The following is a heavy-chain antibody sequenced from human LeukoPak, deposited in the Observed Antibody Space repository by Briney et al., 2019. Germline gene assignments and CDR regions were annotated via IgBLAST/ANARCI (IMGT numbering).Heavy chain of an antibody. V-gene: IGHV1-2*06. D-gene: IGHD2-8*01. CDR2: INPNSGDT. J-gene: IGHJ6*03. CDR3: ARSAEHCNNGVCFTDYYVDV. CDR1: GYTFSGSY. Sequence: ASVKVSCKASGYTFSGSYIHWVRQAPGQGLEWLGRINPNSGDTNYAQNFHGRVTMTRDTSITTTYMELNSLTSDDTAVYFCARSAEHCNNGVCFTDYYVDVWGKGTTVTVSS.